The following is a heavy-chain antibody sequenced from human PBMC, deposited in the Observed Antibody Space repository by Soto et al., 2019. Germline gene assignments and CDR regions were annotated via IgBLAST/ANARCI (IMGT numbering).Heavy chain of an antibody. Sequence: GGSLRLSCAASGFTVSSNYMSWVRQAPGKGLEWVSVIYSGGSTYYADSVKGRFTISRDNSKNTLYLQMNSLRAEDTAVYYCAREQRRIDAEERRVVYYYYGMDVWGQGTTVTVSS. V-gene: IGHV3-66*01. CDR3: AREQRRIDAEERRVVYYYYGMDV. CDR2: IYSGGST. CDR1: GFTVSSNY. J-gene: IGHJ6*02. D-gene: IGHD2-15*01.